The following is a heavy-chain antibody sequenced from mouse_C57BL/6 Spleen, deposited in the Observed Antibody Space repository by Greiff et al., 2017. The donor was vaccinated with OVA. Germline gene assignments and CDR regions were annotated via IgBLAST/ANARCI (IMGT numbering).Heavy chain of an antibody. Sequence: QVQLKESGPELVKPGASVKISCKASGYAFSSSWMNWVKQRPGKGLEWIGRIYPGDGDTNYNGKFKGKATLTADKSSSTAYMQLSSLTSEDSAVYCCARIGNWDEAYWGQGTLVTVSA. CDR2: IYPGDGDT. CDR1: GYAFSSSW. V-gene: IGHV1-82*01. J-gene: IGHJ3*01. D-gene: IGHD4-1*01. CDR3: ARIGNWDEAY.